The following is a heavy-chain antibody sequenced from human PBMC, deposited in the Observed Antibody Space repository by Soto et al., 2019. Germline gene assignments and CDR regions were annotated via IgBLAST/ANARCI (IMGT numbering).Heavy chain of an antibody. J-gene: IGHJ5*02. Sequence: EVQLLESGGGLVQPGGSLTLSCAASGFTFSNYAMSWVHQAPGKGLEWVSAISGGGISTYYADSVRGRFTISRDNSRNTLYLRMNRLRAEDTAVYYCARDAISMVRGTNNWFDPWGQGTLVTVSS. V-gene: IGHV3-23*01. CDR2: ISGGGIST. CDR1: GFTFSNYA. CDR3: ARDAISMVRGTNNWFDP. D-gene: IGHD3-10*01.